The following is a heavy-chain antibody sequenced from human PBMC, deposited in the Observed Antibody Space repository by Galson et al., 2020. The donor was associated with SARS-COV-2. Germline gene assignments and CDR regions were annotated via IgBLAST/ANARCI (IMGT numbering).Heavy chain of an antibody. D-gene: IGHD2-21*01. Sequence: SETLSLTCTVSGGSISGYYWNWIRQPAGKGLEWIGRIYSSGNTNYNPSLKSRVIMSVDTSKNQFSLRLSSVTAGDTAVYYCAGNIPFDYWGQGTLVTVSS. CDR3: AGNIPFDY. V-gene: IGHV4-4*07. CDR2: IYSSGNT. J-gene: IGHJ4*02. CDR1: GGSISGYY.